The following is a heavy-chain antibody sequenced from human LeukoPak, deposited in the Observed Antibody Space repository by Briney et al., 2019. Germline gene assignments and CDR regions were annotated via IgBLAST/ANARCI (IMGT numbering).Heavy chain of an antibody. CDR3: ARLYCSGGSCYWSYFDY. J-gene: IGHJ4*02. CDR1: GGSISSGGYY. Sequence: PSETLSLTCTVSGGSISSGGYYWSWIRQHPGKGLEWIGYIYYSGSTYYNPSLKSRVTISVDTSKNQFSLKLSSVTAADTAAYYCARLYCSGGSCYWSYFDYWGQGTLVTVSS. D-gene: IGHD2-15*01. V-gene: IGHV4-31*03. CDR2: IYYSGST.